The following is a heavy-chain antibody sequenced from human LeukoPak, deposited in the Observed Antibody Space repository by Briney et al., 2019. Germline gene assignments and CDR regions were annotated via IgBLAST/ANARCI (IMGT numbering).Heavy chain of an antibody. CDR2: IYPGDSDT. CDR1: GYSFTSYW. Sequence: GESLKISCKGSGYSFTSYWIGWVRQMPGKGLEWMGMIYPGDSDTRYSPSFQGQVTISADKSISIAYLQWSSLKASDTAMYYSARHRGYHYGSGSYYNGAFDIWGQGTMVTVSS. D-gene: IGHD3-10*01. CDR3: ARHRGYHYGSGSYYNGAFDI. V-gene: IGHV5-51*01. J-gene: IGHJ3*02.